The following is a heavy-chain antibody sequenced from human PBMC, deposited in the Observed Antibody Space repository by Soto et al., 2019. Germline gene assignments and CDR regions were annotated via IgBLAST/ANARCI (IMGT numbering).Heavy chain of an antibody. D-gene: IGHD4-17*01. CDR1: GFTFSSYA. CDR2: ISYDGSNK. V-gene: IGHV3-30-3*01. Sequence: PGGSLRLSCAASGFTFSSYAMHWVRQAPGKGLEWVAVISYDGSNKYYADSVKGRFTISRDNSKNTLYLQMNSLRAEDTAVYYCARDGAYGAIYYYGMDVWGQGTTVTVSS. CDR3: ARDGAYGAIYYYGMDV. J-gene: IGHJ6*02.